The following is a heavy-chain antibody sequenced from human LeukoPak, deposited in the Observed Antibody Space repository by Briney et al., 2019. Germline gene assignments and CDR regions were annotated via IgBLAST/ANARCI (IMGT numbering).Heavy chain of an antibody. Sequence: GGSLRLSCSASGFTFSTYAMHWVRQGPGKGLEWVAVISYDGSNKYYADSVKGRFTISRDNSKNTLYLQMSSLSAEDTAVYYCARGYGDWFDPWGQGTLVTVSS. CDR3: ARGYGDWFDP. CDR2: ISYDGSNK. CDR1: GFTFSTYA. D-gene: IGHD4-17*01. V-gene: IGHV3-30-3*01. J-gene: IGHJ5*02.